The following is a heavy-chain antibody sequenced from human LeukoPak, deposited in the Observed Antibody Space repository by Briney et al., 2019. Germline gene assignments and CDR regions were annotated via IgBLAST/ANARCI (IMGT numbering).Heavy chain of an antibody. CDR3: AKGGNYDFWSGPFDY. V-gene: IGHV3-23*01. J-gene: IGHJ4*02. CDR1: GFIFSSYA. D-gene: IGHD3-3*01. CDR2: ISGSGGST. Sequence: HPGGSLRLSCAASGFIFSSYAMSWVRQAPGKGLEWVSAISGSGGSTYYADSVKGRFTISRDNSKNTLYLQMNSLRAEDTAVYYCAKGGNYDFWSGPFDYWGQGTLVTVSS.